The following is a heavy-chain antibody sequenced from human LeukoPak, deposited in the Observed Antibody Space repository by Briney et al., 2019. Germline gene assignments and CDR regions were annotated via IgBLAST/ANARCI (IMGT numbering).Heavy chain of an antibody. Sequence: SVKVSCKASGGTFSSYAISWVRQAPGQGLEWMGGIIPIFGTANYAQKFQGRVTITADESTSTAYMELSSLRSEDTAVYYCARGQPNRLLWVGESLSNISPFDYWGQGTLVTVSS. CDR2: IIPIFGTA. D-gene: IGHD3-10*01. V-gene: IGHV1-69*13. CDR1: GGTFSSYA. J-gene: IGHJ4*02. CDR3: ARGQPNRLLWVGESLSNISPFDY.